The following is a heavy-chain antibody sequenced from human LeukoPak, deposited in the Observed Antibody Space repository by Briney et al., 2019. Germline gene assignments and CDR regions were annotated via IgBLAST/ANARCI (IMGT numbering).Heavy chain of an antibody. CDR3: ARVSDGSGSYYFDY. CDR1: GYSISSGYY. Sequence: PSETLSLTCAVSGYSISSGYYWGWIRQPPGKGLEWIGSIYHSGNTYYNSSLRGRVTISLDTSKNQFSLKLSSVTAADTAVYYCARVSDGSGSYYFDYWGQGTLVTVSS. CDR2: IYHSGNT. J-gene: IGHJ4*02. V-gene: IGHV4-38-2*01. D-gene: IGHD1-26*01.